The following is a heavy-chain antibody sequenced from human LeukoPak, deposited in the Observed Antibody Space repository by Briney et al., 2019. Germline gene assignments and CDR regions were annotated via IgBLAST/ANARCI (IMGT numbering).Heavy chain of an antibody. Sequence: GGSLRLSCAASGFTFDDYAMHWVRQAPGKGLEWVSLISWDGGSTYYADSVKGRFTISRDNSKNSLYLQMNSLRAEDTAVYYCAREIAVAGSPAGYWGQGTLVTVSS. J-gene: IGHJ4*02. V-gene: IGHV3-43D*03. CDR1: GFTFDDYA. CDR3: AREIAVAGSPAGY. D-gene: IGHD6-19*01. CDR2: ISWDGGST.